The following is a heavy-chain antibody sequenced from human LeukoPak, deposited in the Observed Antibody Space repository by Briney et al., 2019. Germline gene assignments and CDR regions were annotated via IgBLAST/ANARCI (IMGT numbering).Heavy chain of an antibody. CDR3: ATQALYYYDSSGYYYVAHFDY. D-gene: IGHD3-22*01. CDR2: IYYSGST. CDR1: GGSISSSSYY. V-gene: IGHV4-39*01. J-gene: IGHJ4*02. Sequence: SETLSLTCAVSGGSISSSSYYWGWIRQPPGKGLEWIGSIYYSGSTYYNPSLKSRVTISVDTSKNQFSLKLSSVTAADTAVYYCATQALYYYDSSGYYYVAHFDYWGQGTLVTVSS.